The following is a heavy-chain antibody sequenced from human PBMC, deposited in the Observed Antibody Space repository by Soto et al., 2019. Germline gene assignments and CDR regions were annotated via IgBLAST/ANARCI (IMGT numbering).Heavy chain of an antibody. J-gene: IGHJ4*02. D-gene: IGHD4-4*01. CDR1: GGTFSSYP. V-gene: IGHV1-69*06. Sequence: QVQLVQSGAEVKKPGSSVKVSCKASGGTFSSYPISWVRQAPGQGLEWMGGTNGNLGTGNYAKKFQGRLTMTTDNSTTNAYMDLSSLRSEATAVYYCARRGSNGYFRDFDNWGQGTLVTVSS. CDR2: TNGNLGTG. CDR3: ARRGSNGYFRDFDN.